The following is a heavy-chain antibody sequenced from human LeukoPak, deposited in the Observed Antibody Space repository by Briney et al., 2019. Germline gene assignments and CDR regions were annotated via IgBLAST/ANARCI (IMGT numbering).Heavy chain of an antibody. J-gene: IGHJ3*02. Sequence: ASVKVSCKASGGTFSSYAISWVRQAPGQGLEWMGRIIPIFGIANYAQKFQGRVTITADKSTSTAYMELSSLRSEDTAVYYCAREFKHRYSSGWLIGTGHDAFDIWGQGTMVTVSS. CDR2: IIPIFGIA. CDR3: AREFKHRYSSGWLIGTGHDAFDI. CDR1: GGTFSSYA. D-gene: IGHD6-19*01. V-gene: IGHV1-69*04.